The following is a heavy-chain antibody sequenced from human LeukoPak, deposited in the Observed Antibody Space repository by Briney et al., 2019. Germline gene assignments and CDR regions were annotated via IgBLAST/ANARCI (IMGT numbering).Heavy chain of an antibody. J-gene: IGHJ4*02. CDR2: VSGSGGST. D-gene: IGHD3-22*01. CDR3: AKGGDSSGYHTTFDY. Sequence: PGGSLRLSCAASGFTFSSYAMSWVRPATGKGLEWVSTVSGSGGSTYYADSVKGRFTISRDNSKHQLYLQMNSLRAEDTAVYYCAKGGDSSGYHTTFDYWGQGPLVTVSS. CDR1: GFTFSSYA. V-gene: IGHV3-23*01.